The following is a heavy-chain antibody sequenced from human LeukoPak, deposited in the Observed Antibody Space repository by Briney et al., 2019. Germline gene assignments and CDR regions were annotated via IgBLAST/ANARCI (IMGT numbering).Heavy chain of an antibody. Sequence: SVKVSCKASGGTFSSYAISWVRQAPGQGLEWMGGIIPIFGTANYAQKFQGRVTITADASTSTAYMELSSLRSEDTAVYYCARGEGSGYPAVSDYWGQGTLVTVSS. CDR1: GGTFSSYA. CDR3: ARGEGSGYPAVSDY. D-gene: IGHD3-22*01. V-gene: IGHV1-69*01. CDR2: IIPIFGTA. J-gene: IGHJ4*02.